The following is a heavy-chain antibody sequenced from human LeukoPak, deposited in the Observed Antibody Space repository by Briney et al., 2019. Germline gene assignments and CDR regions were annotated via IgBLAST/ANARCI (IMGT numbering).Heavy chain of an antibody. V-gene: IGHV3-23*01. J-gene: IGHJ2*01. D-gene: IGHD5-18*01. CDR1: GFTFSSYG. Sequence: QAGGSLRLSCAASGFTFSSYGMSWVRQAPGKGLEWVSAISGSGGYTYYADSVKGRFTISRDNSKNTLYLQMNSLRAEDTAVYYCAKDTASSWWYFDLWGRGTLVTVSS. CDR2: ISGSGGYT. CDR3: AKDTASSWWYFDL.